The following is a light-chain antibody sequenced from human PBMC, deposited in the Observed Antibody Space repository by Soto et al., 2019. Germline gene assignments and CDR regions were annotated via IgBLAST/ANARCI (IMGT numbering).Light chain of an antibody. J-gene: IGKJ5*01. Sequence: EIVLTQSPGTLSLSPGERATLSCRASQSVSNNYLAWYQQKPGQAPRPLIYGASNRATGIPARFSGSGSGTEFTLTISSLQSEDFAVYYCQQYNNWSITFGQGTRLENK. CDR1: QSVSNN. V-gene: IGKV3D-15*01. CDR2: GAS. CDR3: QQYNNWSIT.